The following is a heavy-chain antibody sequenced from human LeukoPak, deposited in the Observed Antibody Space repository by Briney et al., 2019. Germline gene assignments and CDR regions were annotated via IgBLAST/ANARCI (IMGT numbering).Heavy chain of an antibody. Sequence: SETLSLTCTVSGGSISSYYWSWIRQPPGKGLEWIGEINHSGSTNYNPSLKSRVTISVDTSKNQFSLKLSSVTAADTAVYYCARDHRVAYYYDSSGYSYYYYYMDVWGKGTTVTISS. D-gene: IGHD3-22*01. CDR2: INHSGST. CDR3: ARDHRVAYYYDSSGYSYYYYYMDV. CDR1: GGSISSYY. J-gene: IGHJ6*03. V-gene: IGHV4-34*01.